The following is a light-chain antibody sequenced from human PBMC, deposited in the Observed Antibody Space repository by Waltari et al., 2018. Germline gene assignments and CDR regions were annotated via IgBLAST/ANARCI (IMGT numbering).Light chain of an antibody. CDR1: ALPQQH. CDR2: KDS. J-gene: IGLJ2*01. V-gene: IGLV3-25*03. CDR3: QSADSSGTNVV. Sequence: SYELTQPPSVSVSPGQTARITCPGDALPQQHAYWYQQKPGQAPVLVIYKDSERPPGIPERFSGSSSGTTVTLTISGVQAEDEADYYCQSADSSGTNVVFGGGTKLTVL.